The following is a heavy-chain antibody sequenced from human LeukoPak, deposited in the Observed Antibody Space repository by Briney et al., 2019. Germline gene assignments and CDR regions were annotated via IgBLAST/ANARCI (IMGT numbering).Heavy chain of an antibody. CDR3: ARGYYDFWSGYYSGMGWDH. CDR2: IYYSGST. V-gene: IGHV4-59*01. CDR1: GGSITSYY. D-gene: IGHD3-3*01. J-gene: IGHJ4*02. Sequence: SSETLSLTCTVSGGSITSYYWSWIRQPPGKGLEWIGYIYYSGSTNYNPSLKSRVTISVETSKNQFSLKLSSVTAADTAVYYCARGYYDFWSGYYSGMGWDHWGQGTLATVSS.